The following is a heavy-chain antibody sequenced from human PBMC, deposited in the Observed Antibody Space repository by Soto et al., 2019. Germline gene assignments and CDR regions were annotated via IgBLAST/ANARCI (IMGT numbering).Heavy chain of an antibody. V-gene: IGHV1-69*13. CDR1: GGTFSSYA. CDR2: IIPIFGTA. J-gene: IGHJ4*02. Sequence: SVKVSCKASGGTFSSYAISWVRQAPGQGLEWMGGIIPIFGTANYAQKFQGRVTITADESTSTAYMELSSLRSEETAVYYCARGYSSSPKGPYYFDYWGQGTLVTVS. D-gene: IGHD6-6*01. CDR3: ARGYSSSPKGPYYFDY.